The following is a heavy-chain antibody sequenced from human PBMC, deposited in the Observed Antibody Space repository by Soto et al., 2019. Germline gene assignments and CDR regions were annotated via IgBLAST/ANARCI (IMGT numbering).Heavy chain of an antibody. CDR2: INPSGGST. CDR1: GYTFTSYY. CDR3: ARSGYYYDSSGYLSY. V-gene: IGHV1-46*01. Sequence: ASVKVSCKASGYTFTSYYMHWVRQAPGQGLEWMGIINPSGGSTSYAQKFQGRVTMTRDTSTSTVYMELSSLRSEDTAVYYCARSGYYYDSSGYLSYWGQGTLVTVSS. D-gene: IGHD3-22*01. J-gene: IGHJ4*02.